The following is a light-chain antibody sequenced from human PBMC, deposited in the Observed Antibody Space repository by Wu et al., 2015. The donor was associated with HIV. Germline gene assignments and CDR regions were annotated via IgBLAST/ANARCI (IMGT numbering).Light chain of an antibody. J-gene: IGKJ2*01. V-gene: IGKV1-5*03. Sequence: DIQMTQSPSTLSASVGDRVTITCRASQSINNWLAWYQQKPGKAPKLLIYKASSLESGVPSRFSGSGSGTEFTLTISNLQPEDFATYSCQQYNDFPYTFGQGTKLEIK. CDR2: KAS. CDR1: QSINNW. CDR3: QQYNDFPYT.